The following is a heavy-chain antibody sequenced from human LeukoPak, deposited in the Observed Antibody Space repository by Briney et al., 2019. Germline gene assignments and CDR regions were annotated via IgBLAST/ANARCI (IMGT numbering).Heavy chain of an antibody. CDR1: GYTFSIYT. J-gene: IGHJ1*01. CDR2: ISAYNGNT. D-gene: IGHD2-15*01. Sequence: ASVKVSCKASGYTFSIYTVAWVRQAPGQGLEWMGWISAYNGNTNYAQKFQGRVTMTTDTSTSTAYMELRSLRSDDTAVYYCARSEGPAYCSGGTCYQTPAEYFQHWGQGTLVTVSS. V-gene: IGHV1-18*01. CDR3: ARSEGPAYCSGGTCYQTPAEYFQH.